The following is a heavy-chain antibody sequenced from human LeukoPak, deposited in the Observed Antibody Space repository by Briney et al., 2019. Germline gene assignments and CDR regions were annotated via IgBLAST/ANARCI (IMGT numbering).Heavy chain of an antibody. Sequence: GGSLRLSCAASGFTFSSYAMSWVRQAPGKGLEWVSAISGSGGSTYYADSVKGRFTISRDNSKNTLYLQMNSLRAEDTAVYYCARGRIYGSGGSNFDYWGQGTLVTVSS. CDR3: ARGRIYGSGGSNFDY. CDR2: ISGSGGST. J-gene: IGHJ4*02. CDR1: GFTFSSYA. D-gene: IGHD3-10*01. V-gene: IGHV3-23*01.